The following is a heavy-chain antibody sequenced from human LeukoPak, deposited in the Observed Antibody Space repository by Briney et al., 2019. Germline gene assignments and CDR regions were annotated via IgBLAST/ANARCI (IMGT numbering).Heavy chain of an antibody. CDR3: AHSGYNSGFYFDY. V-gene: IGHV2-5*02. D-gene: IGHD6-19*01. Sequence: SGPTLVRPTQTLTLTCTFSGFSLSSNGAGVAWIRQPPGKALEWLALISWDDYKRSSPSLRSRLTITKDTSKNQVVLTMTNMDPMDTATYYCAHSGYNSGFYFDYWGQGTLVTVSS. CDR2: ISWDDYK. CDR1: GFSLSSNGAG. J-gene: IGHJ4*02.